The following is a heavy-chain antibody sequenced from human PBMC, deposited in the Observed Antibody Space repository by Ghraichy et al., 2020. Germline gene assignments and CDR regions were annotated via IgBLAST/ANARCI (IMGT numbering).Heavy chain of an antibody. J-gene: IGHJ4*02. CDR3: ARAASSSWYCPFDY. D-gene: IGHD6-13*01. V-gene: IGHV1-18*01. Sequence: ASVKVSCKASGYTFTSYGISWVRQAPGQGLEWMGWISAYNGNTNYAQKLQGRVTMTTDTSTSTAYMELRSLRSDDTAVYYCARAASSSWYCPFDYWGQGTLVTVSS. CDR2: ISAYNGNT. CDR1: GYTFTSYG.